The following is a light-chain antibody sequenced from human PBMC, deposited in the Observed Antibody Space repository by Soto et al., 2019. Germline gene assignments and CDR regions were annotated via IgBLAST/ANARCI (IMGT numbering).Light chain of an antibody. CDR2: SAS. J-gene: IGKJ2*01. CDR1: QSISTE. CDR3: QQGHNWPLT. Sequence: EIVMTQSPATLSVSPGERATLSCRASQSISTELAWYQQKPGQPPRLLIYSASTRATGVPARFTGSGSGSEFTLTISRLQSEDFAVYYCQQGHNWPLTFGQGTTLEI. V-gene: IGKV3-15*01.